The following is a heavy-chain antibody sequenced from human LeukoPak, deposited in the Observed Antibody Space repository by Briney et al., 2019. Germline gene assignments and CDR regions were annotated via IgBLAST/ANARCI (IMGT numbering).Heavy chain of an antibody. J-gene: IGHJ4*02. CDR2: ISSSSSTI. D-gene: IGHD3-9*01. Sequence: GGSLRLTCAASGFTFSSYSMNWVRQAPGKGLEWVSYISSSSSTIYYADSVKGRFTISRDNAKNSLYLQMNSLRAEDTAVYYCAKVLRYFDWLLEPGFDYWGQGTLVTVSS. CDR1: GFTFSSYS. CDR3: AKVLRYFDWLLEPGFDY. V-gene: IGHV3-48*01.